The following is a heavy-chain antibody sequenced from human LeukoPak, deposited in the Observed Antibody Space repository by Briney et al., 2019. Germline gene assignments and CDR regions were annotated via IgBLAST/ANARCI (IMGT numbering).Heavy chain of an antibody. Sequence: SETLSLTCTVSGGSISSYYWSWIRQPPGKGLEWIGYIYYSGTTNYNPSLKSRVTISVDTSKNQFSLKLSSVTAADTAVYYRARDPVVPAARGHYYYYYGMDVWGQGTTVTVSS. CDR2: IYYSGTT. V-gene: IGHV4-59*01. D-gene: IGHD2-2*01. CDR3: ARDPVVPAARGHYYYYYGMDV. J-gene: IGHJ6*02. CDR1: GGSISSYY.